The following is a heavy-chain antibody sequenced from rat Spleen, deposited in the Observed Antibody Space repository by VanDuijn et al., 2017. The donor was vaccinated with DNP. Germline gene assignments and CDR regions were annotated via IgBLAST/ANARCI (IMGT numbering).Heavy chain of an antibody. Sequence: EVQLVQSGGGLVQPGKSLKISCAASGFTFSDYYMAWVRQAPTKGLEWVAYISYDGGMTYYGDSVKGRFTISRDDGESTLYLQMNSLRSEDMATYYCARWNNSGYYFDYWGQGVMVTVSS. V-gene: IGHV5-22*01. CDR2: ISYDGGMT. CDR3: ARWNNSGYYFDY. J-gene: IGHJ2*01. CDR1: GFTFSDYY. D-gene: IGHD4-3*01.